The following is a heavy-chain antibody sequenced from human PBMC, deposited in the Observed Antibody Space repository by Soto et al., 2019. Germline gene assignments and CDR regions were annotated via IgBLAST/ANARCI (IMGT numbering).Heavy chain of an antibody. V-gene: IGHV3-23*01. CDR2: ISGNDGST. D-gene: IGHD2-15*01. CDR1: EFTFSSYV. J-gene: IGHJ4*02. Sequence: PGGSLRLSCAASEFTFSSYVMSWVRQAPGKGLEWVSTISGNDGSTYYADSVRGRFAISRDTSKNTLYLQMDSLRAEDTAVYYCARHLCSGGTCFSRYFDYWGRGTLVTVSS. CDR3: ARHLCSGGTCFSRYFDY.